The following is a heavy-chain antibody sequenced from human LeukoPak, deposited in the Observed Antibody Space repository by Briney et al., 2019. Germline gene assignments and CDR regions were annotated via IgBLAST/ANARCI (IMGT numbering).Heavy chain of an antibody. CDR3: VKDAPNGSVDF. V-gene: IGHV3-7*03. J-gene: IGHJ4*02. Sequence: GGSLRLSCAASGFTFNGYWMSWVRQAPGKGLEWVANIKQDGSDKYYVDSVKGRFAISRDNARNSLYLEMTSLRPEDTAVYYCVKDAPNGSVDFWGRGTLVTVSS. CDR2: IKQDGSDK. D-gene: IGHD2-8*01. CDR1: GFTFNGYW.